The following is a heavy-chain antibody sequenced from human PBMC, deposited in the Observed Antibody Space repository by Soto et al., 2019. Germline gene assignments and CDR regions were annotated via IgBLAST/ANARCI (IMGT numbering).Heavy chain of an antibody. D-gene: IGHD3-10*01. J-gene: IGHJ3*02. CDR3: AKGMVRGPKYTPDAFDM. Sequence: PGGSLRLSCAASGFTFSDSYMSWIREAPGKGLEWVSFISGSGSIIYYADSVKGRFTISRDSAKNSLYLQMNSLRAEDTAVYYCAKGMVRGPKYTPDAFDMWGPGIMLTV. CDR2: ISGSGSII. CDR1: GFTFSDSY. V-gene: IGHV3-11*01.